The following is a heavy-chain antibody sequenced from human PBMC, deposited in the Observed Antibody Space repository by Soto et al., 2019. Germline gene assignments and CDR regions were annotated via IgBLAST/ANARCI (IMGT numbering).Heavy chain of an antibody. J-gene: IGHJ6*02. Sequence: SETLCLTCTVSCGSISSSSYYWGWIRQPPGKGLEWIGSIYYSGSTYYNPSLKSRVTISVDTSKNQFSLKLSSVTAADTAVYYCASITGFSRYYYGMDVWGQGTTVT. CDR2: IYYSGST. CDR3: ASITGFSRYYYGMDV. D-gene: IGHD1-20*01. CDR1: CGSISSSSYY. V-gene: IGHV4-39*01.